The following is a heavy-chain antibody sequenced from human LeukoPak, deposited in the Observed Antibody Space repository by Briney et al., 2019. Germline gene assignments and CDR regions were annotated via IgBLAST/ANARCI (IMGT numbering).Heavy chain of an antibody. J-gene: IGHJ4*02. V-gene: IGHV3-23*01. CDR2: ITDSGGGT. D-gene: IGHD1-26*01. CDR1: GFPFSSNA. Sequence: PGGSLRLSCAASGFPFSSNAMSWVRQAPGKGLEWVSSITDSGGGTQYADSVKGRFTISRDNSKNTLCLQMNSLRAEDTAVYYCAKGSATPYWGQGTLVTVST. CDR3: AKGSATPY.